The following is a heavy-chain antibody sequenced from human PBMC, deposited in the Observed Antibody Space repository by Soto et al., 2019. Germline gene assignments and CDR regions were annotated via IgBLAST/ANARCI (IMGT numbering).Heavy chain of an antibody. D-gene: IGHD3-22*01. J-gene: IGHJ6*02. V-gene: IGHV1-2*02. CDR3: ARESSGYGGYYYYGMDV. CDR2: INPKSGAT. Sequence: ASVKVSCKASGYTFIDYYLHWVRQAPGQRLEWMGWINPKSGATNYAQKFQGRVTMTRDTTISTANMEVSRLTSDDTAVYYCARESSGYGGYYYYGMDVWGQGTTVTVSS. CDR1: GYTFIDYY.